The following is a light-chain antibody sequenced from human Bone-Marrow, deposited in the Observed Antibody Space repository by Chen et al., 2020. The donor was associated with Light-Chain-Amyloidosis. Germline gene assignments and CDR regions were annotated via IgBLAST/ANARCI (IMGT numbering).Light chain of an antibody. CDR3: QQTYSTPYT. J-gene: IGKJ2*01. Sequence: DIQMAPAPYSLSASVGDRVTITCRTSQSISIYLNGYQQKAGQAPKVLIYGAYTLRGGVPSRFRGSGSETDFTLTISSLQPEDFASYYCQQTYSTPYTFGQGTKVEIK. V-gene: IGKV1-39*01. CDR1: QSISIY. CDR2: GAY.